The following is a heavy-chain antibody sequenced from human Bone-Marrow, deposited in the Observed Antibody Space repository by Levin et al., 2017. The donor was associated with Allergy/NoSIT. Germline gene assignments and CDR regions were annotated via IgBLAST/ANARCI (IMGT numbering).Heavy chain of an antibody. CDR1: GFHFDDSA. J-gene: IGHJ4*02. CDR2: ISWNSDKA. CDR3: AKDGESTVTRSYYLHY. D-gene: IGHD4-17*01. Sequence: LSLTCGASGFHFDDSAMHWVRQAPGKGLEWVSGISWNSDKAGYADSVKGRFTISRDNAKNSLYLQMDSLGVEDTALYYCAKDGESTVTRSYYLHYWGQGTLVTVSS. V-gene: IGHV3-9*01.